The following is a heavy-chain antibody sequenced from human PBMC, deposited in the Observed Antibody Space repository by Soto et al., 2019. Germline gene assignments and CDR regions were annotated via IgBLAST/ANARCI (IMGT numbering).Heavy chain of an antibody. J-gene: IGHJ5*02. V-gene: IGHV2-5*02. CDR3: AHIPHFYQYDCFDP. D-gene: IGHD3-3*02. CDR1: GFSLTTRGVG. CDR2: IYWDDDK. Sequence: QITLKESGPTLVKPTQTLTLTCTFSGFSLTTRGVGVGWIRQPPGKALECLALIYWDDDKRYSPSLQSRLSITKDTSKNQVVLTMTNVPPDDTATYYCAHIPHFYQYDCFDPWGQGTLVSVSS.